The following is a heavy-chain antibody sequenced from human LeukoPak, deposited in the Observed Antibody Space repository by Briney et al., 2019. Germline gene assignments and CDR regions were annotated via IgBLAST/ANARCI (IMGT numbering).Heavy chain of an antibody. Sequence: GGSLRLSCAASGFTFSSYGMHWVRQAPGKGLEWLAVISYDGRSQYYADSVKGRFTISRDNSNNTLYLQMNSLRAEDTAVYYCAKAAERILGPEYWGQGTLVTVSS. CDR1: GFTFSSYG. J-gene: IGHJ4*02. CDR3: AKAAERILGPEY. V-gene: IGHV3-30*18. D-gene: IGHD2-15*01. CDR2: ISYDGRSQ.